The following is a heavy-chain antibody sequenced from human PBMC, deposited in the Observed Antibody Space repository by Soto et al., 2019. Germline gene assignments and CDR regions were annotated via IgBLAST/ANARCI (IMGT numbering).Heavy chain of an antibody. CDR2: IYYSGST. J-gene: IGHJ4*02. V-gene: IGHV4-59*01. CDR1: GGSISSYY. D-gene: IGHD3-22*01. CDR3: ARDNGRENYYDSSGYWYYFDY. Sequence: ETLSLTFTVSGGSISSYYWSCIRQPPGKGLEWIGYIYYSGSTNYNPSLKSRVTISVDTSKNQFSLKLSSVTAADTAVYYCARDNGRENYYDSSGYWYYFDYWGQGTLVTVSS.